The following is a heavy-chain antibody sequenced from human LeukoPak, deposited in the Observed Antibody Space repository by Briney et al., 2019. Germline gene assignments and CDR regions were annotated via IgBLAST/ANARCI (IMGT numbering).Heavy chain of an antibody. CDR3: ARDGYSYGHEYYMDV. CDR1: GGSISSYY. D-gene: IGHD5-18*01. J-gene: IGHJ6*03. CDR2: IYYSGST. V-gene: IGHV4-59*01. Sequence: SGTLSLTCTVSGGSISSYYWSWIRQPPGKGLEWIGYIYYSGSTNYNPSLKSRVTISVDTSKNQFSLKLSSVTAADTAVYYCARDGYSYGHEYYMDVWGKGTTVTISS.